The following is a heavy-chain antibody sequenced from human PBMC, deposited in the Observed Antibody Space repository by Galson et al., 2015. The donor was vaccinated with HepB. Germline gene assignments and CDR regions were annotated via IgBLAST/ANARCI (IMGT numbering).Heavy chain of an antibody. CDR1: GTMFSGFG. CDR3: ATNAARGIFFEF. CDR2: INPLFGTA. V-gene: IGHV1-69*06. J-gene: IGHJ4*02. D-gene: IGHD3-10*01. Sequence: CKASGTMFSGFGTSWVRQAPGHGLEWMGEINPLFGTANYAQKFQGRVTITADRSTSTAYMELSSLRSEDTAMYYCATNAARGIFFEFWGQGTLVTVSS.